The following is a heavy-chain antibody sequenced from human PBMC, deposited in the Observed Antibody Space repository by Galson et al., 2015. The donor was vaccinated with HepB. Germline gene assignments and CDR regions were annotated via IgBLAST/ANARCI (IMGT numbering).Heavy chain of an antibody. CDR2: TYYRSKWYY. CDR3: AYGFDV. V-gene: IGHV6-1*01. CDR1: GDSVSANSAA. Sequence: CAISGDSVSANSAAWNWIRQSPSRGFEWPGRTYYRSKWYYDYAESVKGRININPDTSRNQFSLQLNSVTPEDTAVYYCAYGFDVWGPGTTVTVSS. J-gene: IGHJ6*02.